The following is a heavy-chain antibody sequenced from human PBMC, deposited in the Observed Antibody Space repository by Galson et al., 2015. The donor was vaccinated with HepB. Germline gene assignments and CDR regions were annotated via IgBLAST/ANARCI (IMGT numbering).Heavy chain of an antibody. V-gene: IGHV3-53*01. J-gene: IGHJ2*01. CDR3: ARGADSSATDEDWCFDL. D-gene: IGHD3-22*01. Sequence: SLRLSCAASGFTVSSNYMSWVRQAPGKGLEWVSVIYSGGSTYYADSVKGRFTISRDNSKNTLYLQMNSLRAEDTAVYYCARGADSSATDEDWCFDLWGRGTLVTVSS. CDR2: IYSGGST. CDR1: GFTVSSNY.